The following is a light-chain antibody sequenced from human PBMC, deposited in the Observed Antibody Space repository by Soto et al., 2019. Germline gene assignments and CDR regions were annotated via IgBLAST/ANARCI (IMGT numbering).Light chain of an antibody. CDR2: EVS. CDR1: TSDIGAYNY. J-gene: IGLJ3*02. CDR3: ATRDNSLSRWV. Sequence: QSDLTQPASVSGSPGQSITISCTGTTSDIGAYNYVSWFQQLPDKAPNLIIFEVSNRPSGVSTRFSASKSGNTASLTISGLQAEDEADYYCATRDNSLSRWVFGGGTKLTVL. V-gene: IGLV2-14*01.